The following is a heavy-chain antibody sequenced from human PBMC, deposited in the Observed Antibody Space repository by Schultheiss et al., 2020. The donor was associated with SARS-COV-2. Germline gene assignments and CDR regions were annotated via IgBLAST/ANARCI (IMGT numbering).Heavy chain of an antibody. V-gene: IGHV3-21*05. CDR1: GFTFSRYS. CDR3: ARALYSRMDV. Sequence: GGSLRLSCAASGFTFSRYSMNWVRQAPGKGLEWVSYISSLSSDTYYADSVKGRFTISRDNAKNSLYLQMNSLRAEDTAVYYCARALYSRMDVWGQGTTVTVSS. J-gene: IGHJ6*02. D-gene: IGHD5-18*01. CDR2: ISSLSSDT.